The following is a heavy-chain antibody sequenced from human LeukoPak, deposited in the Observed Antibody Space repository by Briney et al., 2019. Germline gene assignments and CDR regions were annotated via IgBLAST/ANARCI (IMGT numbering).Heavy chain of an antibody. D-gene: IGHD6-19*01. V-gene: IGHV1-8*01. CDR3: ARVSVARGAFDI. Sequence: GASVKVSCKVSGYTFTSYDINWVRQATGQGLEWMGWMSPNSGNTGYAQKFQGRVTMTRNTSISTAYMELSSLRSEDTAVYYCARVSVARGAFDIWGQGTMVTVSS. J-gene: IGHJ3*02. CDR2: MSPNSGNT. CDR1: GYTFTSYD.